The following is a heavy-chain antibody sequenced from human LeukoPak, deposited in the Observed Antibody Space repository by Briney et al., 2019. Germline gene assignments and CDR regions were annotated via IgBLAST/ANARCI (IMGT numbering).Heavy chain of an antibody. D-gene: IGHD3-9*01. V-gene: IGHV3-48*04. Sequence: GGSLRLSCAASGFTFSSYSMNWVRQAPGKGLEWVSYISSSSSTIYYADSVKGRFTISRDNAKNSLYLQMNSLRAEDTAVYYCARAGTYYDILTGYYSDAFDIWGQGTMVTVSS. CDR3: ARAGTYYDILTGYYSDAFDI. CDR2: ISSSSSTI. CDR1: GFTFSSYS. J-gene: IGHJ3*02.